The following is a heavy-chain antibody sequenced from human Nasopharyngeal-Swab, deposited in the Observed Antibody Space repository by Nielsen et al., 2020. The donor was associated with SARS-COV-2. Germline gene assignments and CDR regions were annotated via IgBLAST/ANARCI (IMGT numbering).Heavy chain of an antibody. CDR2: IYYSGST. CDR3: ASQPYSSSWYGGDAFDI. CDR1: GGSISSGGYY. V-gene: IGHV4-39*01. D-gene: IGHD6-13*01. Sequence: PETLSLTCTVSGGSISSGGYYWGWIRQPPGKGLEWIGSIYYSGSTYYNPSLKSRVTISVDTSKNQFSLKLSSVTAADTAVYYCASQPYSSSWYGGDAFDIWGQGTMVTVSS. J-gene: IGHJ3*02.